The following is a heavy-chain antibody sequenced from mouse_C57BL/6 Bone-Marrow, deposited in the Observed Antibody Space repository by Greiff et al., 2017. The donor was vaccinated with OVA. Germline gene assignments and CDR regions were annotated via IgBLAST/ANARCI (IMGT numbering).Heavy chain of an antibody. V-gene: IGHV8-12*01. J-gene: IGHJ2*01. CDR2: IYWDDDK. D-gene: IGHD2-10*02. CDR1: GFSLSTSGMG. CDR3: ARRGVWSYFDY. Sequence: QVTLKVSGPGILQSSQTLSLTCSFSGFSLSTSGMGLGWLRPPSGMGLEWLAHIYWDDDKCPDPSLKSRLTISKDTSRNQVFLKITSVDTADTATYYCARRGVWSYFDYWGQGTTLTVSS.